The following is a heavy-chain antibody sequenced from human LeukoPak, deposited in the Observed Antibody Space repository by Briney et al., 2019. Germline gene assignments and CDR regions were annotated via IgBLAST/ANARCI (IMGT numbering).Heavy chain of an antibody. J-gene: IGHJ6*02. D-gene: IGHD2-2*01. Sequence: GGSLRLSCAASGFTVSSNYMSWVRQAPGKGLEWVSVIYSGGSTYYADSVKGQFTISRDNSKNTLYLQMNSLRAEDTAVYYCATEPARTTYYGMDVWGQGTTVTVSS. CDR2: IYSGGST. CDR1: GFTVSSNY. CDR3: ATEPARTTYYGMDV. V-gene: IGHV3-53*01.